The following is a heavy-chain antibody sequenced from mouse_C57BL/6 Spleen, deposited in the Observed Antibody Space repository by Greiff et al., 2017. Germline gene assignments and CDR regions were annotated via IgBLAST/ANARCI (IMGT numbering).Heavy chain of an antibody. CDR1: GFTFTDYY. D-gene: IGHD2-3*01. V-gene: IGHV7-3*01. Sequence: EVHLVESGGGLVQPGGSLSLSCAASGFTFTDYYMTWVRQPPGKALEWLGFIRNKANGYTTEYSASVKGRFTISRDNSQSILYLQMNALRAEDSATYYCARSYDGYYFYAMDYWGQGTSVTVSS. J-gene: IGHJ4*01. CDR3: ARSYDGYYFYAMDY. CDR2: IRNKANGYTT.